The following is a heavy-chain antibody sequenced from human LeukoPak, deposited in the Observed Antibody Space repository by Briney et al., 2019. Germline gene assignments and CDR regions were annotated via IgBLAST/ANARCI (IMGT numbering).Heavy chain of an antibody. D-gene: IGHD3-22*01. CDR3: ARRGEYYYDSSGAPPSH. J-gene: IGHJ4*02. V-gene: IGHV3-48*01. Sequence: GGSLRLSCAASGFTFSSYGMNWVRQTPGKGLEWVSYISSSSTIYYADSVKGRFTISRDNAKNSLYLQMNSLGAEDTAVYYCARRGEYYYDSSGAPPSHWGQGTLVTVSS. CDR2: ISSSSTI. CDR1: GFTFSSYG.